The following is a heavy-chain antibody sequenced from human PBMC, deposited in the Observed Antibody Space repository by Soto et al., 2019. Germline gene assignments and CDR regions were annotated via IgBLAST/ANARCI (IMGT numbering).Heavy chain of an antibody. J-gene: IGHJ6*02. CDR2: AYYRSQWFY. D-gene: IGHD1-20*01. Sequence: QVQLQQSGPGLVKPSQTLSLTCAISGDSVSSNSAAWNWIRQSPSRGLEWLGRAYYRSQWFYDSAVSVTSRINVIPDTPRTQFSLQLNSVTPGDTAVYYCTKQKGDSRTYNRMDVWGQGATVTVSS. V-gene: IGHV6-1*01. CDR1: GDSVSSNSAA. CDR3: TKQKGDSRTYNRMDV.